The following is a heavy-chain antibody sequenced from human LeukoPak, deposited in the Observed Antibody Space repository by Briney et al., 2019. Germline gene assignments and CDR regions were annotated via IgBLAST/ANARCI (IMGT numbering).Heavy chain of an antibody. CDR3: ASRPADTTWYGVFDY. V-gene: IGHV4-59*11. CDR2: IFNTGNT. Sequence: PSETLSLTCSVSGGSINSHYWGGIRRPPGKRLERSGYIFNTGNTNYNPSLASRVTMSVDTSSAQFFLRLSPVTAADTAIYYCASRPADTTWYGVFDYWSQGTLVTVSS. D-gene: IGHD3-10*01. J-gene: IGHJ4*02. CDR1: GGSINSHY.